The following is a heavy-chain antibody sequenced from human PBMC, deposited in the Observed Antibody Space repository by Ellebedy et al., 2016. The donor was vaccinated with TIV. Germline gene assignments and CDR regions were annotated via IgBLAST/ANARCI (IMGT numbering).Heavy chain of an antibody. CDR1: GFTFSSYS. CDR2: ISSSSSYI. CDR3: ARDRYLAVAETYYYYGMDV. D-gene: IGHD6-19*01. V-gene: IGHV3-21*01. J-gene: IGHJ6*02. Sequence: GGSLRLXXAASGFTFSSYSMNWVRQAPGKGLEWVSSISSSSSYIYYADSVKGRFTISRDNAKNSLYLQMNSLRAEDTAVYYCARDRYLAVAETYYYYGMDVWGQGTTVTVSS.